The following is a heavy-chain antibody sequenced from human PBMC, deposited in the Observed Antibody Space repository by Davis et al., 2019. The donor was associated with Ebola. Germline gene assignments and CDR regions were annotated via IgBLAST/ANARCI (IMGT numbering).Heavy chain of an antibody. J-gene: IGHJ4*02. D-gene: IGHD3-22*01. CDR3: ARDSADYYDSSGTGY. CDR1: GFTFSDYY. Sequence: PGGSLRLSCAASGFTFSDYYMSWIRQAPGKGLEWVSYISSSGSTIYYADSVKGRFTISRDNAKNSLYLQMNSLRAEDTAVYYCARDSADYYDSSGTGYWGQGTLLTVSS. V-gene: IGHV3-11*01. CDR2: ISSSGSTI.